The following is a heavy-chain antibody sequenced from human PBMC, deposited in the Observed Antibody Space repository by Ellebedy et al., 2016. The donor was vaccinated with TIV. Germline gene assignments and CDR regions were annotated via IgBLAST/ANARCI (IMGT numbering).Heavy chain of an antibody. Sequence: PGGSLRLSCAVSEFTFSDAWMSWVRRAPGKGLAWVGRIKTKGHGGTTDYAAPVKGRFTISRDDSKNTVYLQLNNLKTDDTAVYYCTLVHFYESIDYYYEVFAYWGQGTLVTVSS. V-gene: IGHV3-15*01. CDR2: IKTKGHGGTT. D-gene: IGHD3-22*01. J-gene: IGHJ4*02. CDR3: TLVHFYESIDYYYEVFAY. CDR1: EFTFSDAW.